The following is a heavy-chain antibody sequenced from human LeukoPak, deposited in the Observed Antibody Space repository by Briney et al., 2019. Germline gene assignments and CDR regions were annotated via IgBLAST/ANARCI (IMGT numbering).Heavy chain of an antibody. Sequence: GGTLRLSCAASGFTFSSYGMSWVRQAPGKGLEWVSAIGGSGGSTYYANSVKGRFSISRDNSKNTLYLQMTNLRAEDTAVYYCAKDLYDGSGMFDYWGQGTLVTVSS. D-gene: IGHD3-22*01. J-gene: IGHJ4*02. V-gene: IGHV3-23*01. CDR3: AKDLYDGSGMFDY. CDR2: IGGSGGST. CDR1: GFTFSSYG.